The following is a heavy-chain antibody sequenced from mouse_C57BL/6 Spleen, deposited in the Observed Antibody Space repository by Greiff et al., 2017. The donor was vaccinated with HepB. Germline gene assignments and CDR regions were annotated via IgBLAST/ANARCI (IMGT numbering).Heavy chain of an antibody. CDR1: GYSITSGYY. D-gene: IGHD2-3*01. Sequence: EVQRVESGPGLVKPSQSLSLTCSVTGYSITSGYYWNWIRQFPGNKLEWMGYISYDGSNNYNPSLKNRISITRDTSKNQFFLKLNSVTTEDTATYYCARAYDGYYLAWFAYWGQGTLVTVSA. CDR3: ARAYDGYYLAWFAY. V-gene: IGHV3-6*01. CDR2: ISYDGSN. J-gene: IGHJ3*01.